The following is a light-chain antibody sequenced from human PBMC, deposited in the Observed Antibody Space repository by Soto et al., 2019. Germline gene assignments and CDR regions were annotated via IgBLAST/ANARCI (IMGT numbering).Light chain of an antibody. J-gene: IGKJ1*01. CDR2: GAS. Sequence: DIQMTQSPSSLSASVGDTVTITCRASQGIRYYLAWYQQKPGKVPKLLIYGASTLQSGVPSRFSGSGSGTDFTLSIRTLQPEKFATYYCQKNDSAPWTFGQGTKVEI. V-gene: IGKV1-27*01. CDR3: QKNDSAPWT. CDR1: QGIRYY.